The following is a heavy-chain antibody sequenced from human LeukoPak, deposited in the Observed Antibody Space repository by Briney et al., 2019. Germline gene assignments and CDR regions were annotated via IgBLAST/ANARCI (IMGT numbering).Heavy chain of an antibody. V-gene: IGHV1-18*01. CDR3: ARDSFDY. Sequence: ASVKVSCKTSDYTFTSYGFDWVRQAPGQGLEWMGWISPYNGNTSYASKLQGRITLTTDTSTSTAYMELRSLRSDDTAVYYCARDSFDYWGQGTLVTVSS. CDR2: ISPYNGNT. J-gene: IGHJ4*02. CDR1: DYTFTSYG.